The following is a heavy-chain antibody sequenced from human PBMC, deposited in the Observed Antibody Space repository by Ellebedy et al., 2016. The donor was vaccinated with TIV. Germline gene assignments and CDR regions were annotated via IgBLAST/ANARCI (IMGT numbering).Heavy chain of an antibody. CDR2: IHHSGST. CDR3: ARSFTYGSGSSSMGGD. V-gene: IGHV4-38-2*02. D-gene: IGHD3-10*01. J-gene: IGHJ4*02. Sequence: MPSETLSLTCNVSGYFISSGHYWGWIRQVPGKGLEWIGSIHHSGSTYYNSSLESRVTISVDTSKNQFSLELSAVTAADTAIYYCARSFTYGSGSSSMGGDWGQGTLVTVSS. CDR1: GYFISSGHY.